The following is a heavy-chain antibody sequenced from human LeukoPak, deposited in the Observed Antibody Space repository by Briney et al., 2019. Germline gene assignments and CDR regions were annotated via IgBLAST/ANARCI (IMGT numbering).Heavy chain of an antibody. Sequence: SETLSLSCTVSGGSISSYYWSWIRQPAGEGLEWIGRLYTSGSTNYNPSLTSRVTMSVDTSKNQFSLKLTSMTAADTAVYYCARGGSSGYYYGWGQGTLVTVSS. CDR2: LYTSGST. CDR1: GGSISSYY. J-gene: IGHJ4*02. CDR3: ARGGSSGYYYG. V-gene: IGHV4-4*07. D-gene: IGHD3-22*01.